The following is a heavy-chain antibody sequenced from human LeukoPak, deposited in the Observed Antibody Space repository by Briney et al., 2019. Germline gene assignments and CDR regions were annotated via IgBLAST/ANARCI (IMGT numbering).Heavy chain of an antibody. D-gene: IGHD2-15*01. V-gene: IGHV3-21*01. Sequence: GGSLRLSCAASGFTFTSYSMMWIRQAPGKGLEWVSSISSGGYIYYADSVKGRFTISRDNAKNSLYLQMNSLRAEDTAVYYCASQLGYCSGGSCYSPFDYWGQGTLVTVSS. CDR3: ASQLGYCSGGSCYSPFDY. CDR1: GFTFTSYS. J-gene: IGHJ4*02. CDR2: ISSGGYI.